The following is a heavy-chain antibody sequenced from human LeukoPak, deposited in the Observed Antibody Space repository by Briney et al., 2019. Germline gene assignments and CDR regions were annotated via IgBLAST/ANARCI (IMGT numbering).Heavy chain of an antibody. CDR3: SASKQLWLRGLFDY. V-gene: IGHV4-59*01. J-gene: IGHJ4*02. CDR1: GDSISTYY. CDR2: VYYSGST. D-gene: IGHD5-18*01. Sequence: ASETLSLTCSVSGDSISTYYWSWIRQPPGKALEWIGYVYYSGSTDYNPPLKSRVTISVDTSKKQFSLNLNSVTAADTAVYYCSASKQLWLRGLFDYWGQGTLVTVSS.